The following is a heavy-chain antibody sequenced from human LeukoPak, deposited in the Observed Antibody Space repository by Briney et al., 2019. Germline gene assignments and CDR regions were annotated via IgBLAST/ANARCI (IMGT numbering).Heavy chain of an antibody. CDR2: IYTSGST. J-gene: IGHJ5*02. V-gene: IGHV4-4*07. Sequence: SETLSLTCTVSGGSISSYYWSWIRQPAGKGLEWIGRIYTSGSTNYNPSLKSRVTISVDTSKNQFSPKLSSVTAADTAVYYCARSSGSYFDNWFDPWGQGTLVTVSS. CDR3: ARSSGSYFDNWFDP. D-gene: IGHD1-26*01. CDR1: GGSISSYY.